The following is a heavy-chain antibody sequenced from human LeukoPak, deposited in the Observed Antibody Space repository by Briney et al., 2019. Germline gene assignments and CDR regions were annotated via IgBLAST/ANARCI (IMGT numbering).Heavy chain of an antibody. V-gene: IGHV1-69*02. Sequence: GASVKVSCKASGGTFSSYSISWVRQAPGQGLEWMGRIIPILGIANYPQKFQGRVTITADKSTSTAYMELSSLRSEDTAVYYCATSGGDYGGNSRTVTLNVRAAAFDIWGQGTMVTVSS. CDR1: GGTFSSYS. D-gene: IGHD4-23*01. CDR2: IIPILGIA. CDR3: ATSGGDYGGNSRTVTLNVRAAAFDI. J-gene: IGHJ3*02.